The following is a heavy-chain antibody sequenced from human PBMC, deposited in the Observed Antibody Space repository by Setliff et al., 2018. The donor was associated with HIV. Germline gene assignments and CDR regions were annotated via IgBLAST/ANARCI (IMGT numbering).Heavy chain of an antibody. Sequence: GGSLRLSCAASGFTFSTYAMSWVRQAPGKGLAWVSAISAGGGSTYYAYSVKGRFTISRDNAKNSLYLQMSSLRAEDTAVYYCATYLDISSFNHNFDFWGQGTLVTVSS. J-gene: IGHJ4*02. D-gene: IGHD3-9*01. CDR1: GFTFSTYA. CDR2: ISAGGGST. CDR3: ATYLDISSFNHNFDF. V-gene: IGHV3-23*01.